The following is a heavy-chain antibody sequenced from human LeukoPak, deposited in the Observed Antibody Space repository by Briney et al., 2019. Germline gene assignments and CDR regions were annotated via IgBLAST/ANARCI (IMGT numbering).Heavy chain of an antibody. J-gene: IGHJ4*02. CDR2: INPNSGGT. Sequence: ASVKVSCKASGYTFTGYYMHWVRQAPGQGLEWMGWINPNSGGTNYAQKFQGRVTMTRDTSISTAYMELSRLRSDDTAVYYCARSQVPLAGYSISWYYFDYWGQGTLVTVSS. V-gene: IGHV1-2*02. D-gene: IGHD6-13*01. CDR1: GYTFTGYY. CDR3: ARSQVPLAGYSISWYYFDY.